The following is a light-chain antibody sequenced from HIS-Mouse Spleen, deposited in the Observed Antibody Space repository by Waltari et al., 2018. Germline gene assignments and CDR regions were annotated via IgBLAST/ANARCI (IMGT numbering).Light chain of an antibody. V-gene: IGLV3-10*01. Sequence: SSELTQPPSVSVSPGHTARITCSGDALPTHYAYWYQQKSGQAPVLVIYEDSKRPPGIPERFSGSSSGTMATLTISGAQVEDEADYYCYSTDSSGNHRVFGGGTKLTVL. CDR2: EDS. J-gene: IGLJ2*01. CDR1: ALPTHY. CDR3: YSTDSSGNHRV.